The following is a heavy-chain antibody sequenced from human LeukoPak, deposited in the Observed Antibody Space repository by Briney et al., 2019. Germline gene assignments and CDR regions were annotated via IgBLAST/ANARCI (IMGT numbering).Heavy chain of an antibody. J-gene: IGHJ4*02. CDR1: GFTFTTYW. CDR2: IKPDGSEK. V-gene: IGHV3-7*05. D-gene: IGHD2-2*01. CDR3: ARELSSSVDY. Sequence: PGGSLRLSCAASGFTFTTYWVSWVRQAPGEGLEWVANIKPDGSEKNYVDSVRGRFTISRDNAKNSLYLQMNSLRAEDTAVYYCARELSSSVDYWGQGTLVTVSS.